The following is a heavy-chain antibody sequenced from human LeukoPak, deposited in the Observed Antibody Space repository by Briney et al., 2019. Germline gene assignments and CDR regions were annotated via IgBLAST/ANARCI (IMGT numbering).Heavy chain of an antibody. V-gene: IGHV3-9*01. CDR3: TRDQTPYY. J-gene: IGHJ4*02. Sequence: GGSLRLSCAASGFTFDDYAMHWVRQAPGKGLEWVSGISWNSGSIGYADSVKGRFTISRDNAKNSLYLQMNSLKTEDTAVYYCTRDQTPYYWGQGTLVTVSS. CDR2: ISWNSGSI. CDR1: GFTFDDYA.